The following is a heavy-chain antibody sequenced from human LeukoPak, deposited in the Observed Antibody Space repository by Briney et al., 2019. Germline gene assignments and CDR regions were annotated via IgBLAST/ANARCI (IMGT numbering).Heavy chain of an antibody. CDR2: IKAKTGGGTT. CDR1: GXTVTNAW. Sequence: GGSLRLSCAASGXTVTNAWMSWVRQAPGRGLEWVGRIKAKTGGGTTDYAAPVKGRFTISRDDSKNTLYLQMNSLKTDDTAVYYCTTGSWFDPWGQGTLVTVSS. CDR3: TTGSWFDP. V-gene: IGHV3-15*01. J-gene: IGHJ5*02.